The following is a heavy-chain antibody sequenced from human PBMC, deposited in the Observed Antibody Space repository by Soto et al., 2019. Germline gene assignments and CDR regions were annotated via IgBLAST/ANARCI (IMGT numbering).Heavy chain of an antibody. V-gene: IGHV1-69*02. Sequence: SVKVSCKASGGTFSSYTISWVRQAPGQGLEWMGRIIPILGIANYAQKFQGRVTITADKSTSTAYMELSSLRSEDTAVYFCAFEIAAAGLNWFDPWGQGTLVTVSS. CDR2: IIPILGIA. J-gene: IGHJ5*02. CDR1: GGTFSSYT. CDR3: AFEIAAAGLNWFDP. D-gene: IGHD6-13*01.